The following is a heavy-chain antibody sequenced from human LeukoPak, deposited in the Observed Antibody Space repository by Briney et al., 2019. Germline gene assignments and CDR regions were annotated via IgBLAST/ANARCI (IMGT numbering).Heavy chain of an antibody. Sequence: GASVKVSCKASGYTFTSYGMSWVRQAPGQGLEWMGWINTNTGNPTYAQGFTGRFVFSLDASVSTAYLQISSLKAEDTAVYYCARDVRWELFPFDYWGQGTLVTVSS. CDR2: INTNTGNP. V-gene: IGHV7-4-1*02. D-gene: IGHD1-26*01. CDR1: GYTFTSYG. CDR3: ARDVRWELFPFDY. J-gene: IGHJ4*02.